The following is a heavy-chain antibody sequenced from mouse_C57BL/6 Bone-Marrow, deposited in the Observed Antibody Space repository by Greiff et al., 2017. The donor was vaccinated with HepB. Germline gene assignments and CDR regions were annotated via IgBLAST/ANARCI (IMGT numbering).Heavy chain of an antibody. Sequence: QVLLQQSRAALVKPVASVKLSCKASGYTFPSYWLRGVKQRPGQGLEWIGEIDPSDSYTNYNQKFKGKATLTVDTSSRTAYMNLSSRTSEDSAVYYYARPLNTTVVRRDNWSQGNTLAVSS. CDR2: IDPSDSYT. CDR1: GYTFPSYW. CDR3: ARPLNTTVVRRDN. V-gene: IGHV1-50*01. J-gene: IGHJ2*01. D-gene: IGHD1-1*01.